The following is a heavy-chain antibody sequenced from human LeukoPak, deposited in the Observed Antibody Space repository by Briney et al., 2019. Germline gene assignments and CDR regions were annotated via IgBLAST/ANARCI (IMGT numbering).Heavy chain of an antibody. V-gene: IGHV4-34*01. CDR2: INHSGST. J-gene: IGHJ3*02. D-gene: IGHD6-19*01. CDR3: ARGSSGSYPDAFDI. CDR1: GGSFSGYY. Sequence: PSETLSLTCAVYGGSFSGYYWSWIRQPPGNGLEWIGEINHSGSTNYNPSLKSRVTISVDTSKNQFSLKLSSVTAADTAVYYCARGSSGSYPDAFDIWGQGTMVTVSS.